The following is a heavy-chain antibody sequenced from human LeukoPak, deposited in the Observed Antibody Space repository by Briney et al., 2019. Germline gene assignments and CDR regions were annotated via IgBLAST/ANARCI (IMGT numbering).Heavy chain of an antibody. CDR3: ANLHL. V-gene: IGHV3-30*18. CDR2: ISYDGSNK. CDR1: GFTFSNYG. Sequence: GGSLRLSCATSGFTFSNYGMHWVRQAPGKGLEWVAVISYDGSNKYYADSVKGRFTISRDNSKNTLYLQMNSLRPEDAAVYYCANLHLWGQGTRVTVSS. J-gene: IGHJ4*02.